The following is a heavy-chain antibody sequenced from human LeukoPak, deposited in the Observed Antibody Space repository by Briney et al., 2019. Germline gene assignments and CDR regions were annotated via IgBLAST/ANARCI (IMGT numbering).Heavy chain of an antibody. Sequence: SETLPLTCTVSGYSISSGYYWGWIRQPPGKGLEWIGSIYHSGSTYYNPSLKSRVTISVDTSKNQFSLKLSSVTAADTAVYYCARDCTNGVCYRSNDIWGQGTLVTVSS. J-gene: IGHJ4*02. CDR1: GYSISSGYY. V-gene: IGHV4-38-2*02. CDR3: ARDCTNGVCYRSNDI. CDR2: IYHSGST. D-gene: IGHD2-8*01.